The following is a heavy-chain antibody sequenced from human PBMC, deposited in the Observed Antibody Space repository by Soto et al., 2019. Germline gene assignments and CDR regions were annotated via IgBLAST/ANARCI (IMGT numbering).Heavy chain of an antibody. V-gene: IGHV3-21*01. J-gene: IGHJ5*02. Sequence: EVQLVESGGGLVKPGGSLRLYCAASGFTFSSYSMNWVRQAPGKGLEWVSSISSSSSYIYYADSVKGRFTISRDNAKNSLYLQMNSLRAEDTAVYYCAREGVGGSGSLSNRFDPWGQGTLVTVSS. D-gene: IGHD3-10*01. CDR2: ISSSSSYI. CDR3: AREGVGGSGSLSNRFDP. CDR1: GFTFSSYS.